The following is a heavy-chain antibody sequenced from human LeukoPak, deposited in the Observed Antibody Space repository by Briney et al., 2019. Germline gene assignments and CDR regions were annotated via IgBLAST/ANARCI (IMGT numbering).Heavy chain of an antibody. V-gene: IGHV4-59*01. CDR3: ARGSDSSDGSCRFDI. CDR2: IYYSGRT. D-gene: IGHD2-15*01. J-gene: IGHJ3*02. CDR1: GGSISSYY. Sequence: SETLSLTCNVSGGSISSYYWSWIRQPPGKELEWIGYIYYSGRTNYNPSLKSRVSISVDTSKNQFSLKVNAMTAADTAVYYCARGSDSSDGSCRFDIWGQGTRVTVSS.